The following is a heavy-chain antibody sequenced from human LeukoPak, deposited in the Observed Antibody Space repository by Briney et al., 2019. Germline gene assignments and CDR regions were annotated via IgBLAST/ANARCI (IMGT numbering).Heavy chain of an antibody. V-gene: IGHV4-38-2*01. CDR2: IYHSGTT. Sequence: SETLSLTCAVSDYPISRNYFWGWIRQPPGKGLGWVGGIYHSGTTYYNPSLKSRVTLFLATSKNKSSLKLSSVSAADTAMYFCATRVVPLEGEEWGFIGDYWGQGILVTVSS. D-gene: IGHD1-26*01. J-gene: IGHJ4*02. CDR1: DYPISRNYF. CDR3: ATRVVPLEGEEWGFIGDY.